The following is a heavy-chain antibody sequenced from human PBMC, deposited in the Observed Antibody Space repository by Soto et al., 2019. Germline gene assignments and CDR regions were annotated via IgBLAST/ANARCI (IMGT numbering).Heavy chain of an antibody. Sequence: QGQLVQSGPEVKKPGASVKVSCKASGYTFTRYGISWVREAPGQGREWMGWISGYNGYTNYAQKVQGRVTMTIDTSTRTAYMELRHLTSDATAIHYCAKTQPLPYYPDGMDVWGQGATVTVSS. D-gene: IGHD1-26*01. V-gene: IGHV1-18*01. CDR1: GYTFTRYG. J-gene: IGHJ6*02. CDR3: AKTQPLPYYPDGMDV. CDR2: ISGYNGYT.